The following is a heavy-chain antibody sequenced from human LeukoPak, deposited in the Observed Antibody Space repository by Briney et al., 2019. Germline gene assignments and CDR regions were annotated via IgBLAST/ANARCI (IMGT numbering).Heavy chain of an antibody. D-gene: IGHD2-2*01. J-gene: IGHJ6*02. CDR2: ISAYNGNT. CDR1: GYTFTSYG. CDR3: ARIGYCSSTSCGYYYGMDV. Sequence: ASVKVSCKASGYTFTSYGISWVRQAPGQGLGWMGWISAYNGNTNYAQKLQGRVTMTTDTSTSTAYMELRSLRSDDTAVYYCARIGYCSSTSCGYYYGMDVWGQGTTVTVSS. V-gene: IGHV1-18*01.